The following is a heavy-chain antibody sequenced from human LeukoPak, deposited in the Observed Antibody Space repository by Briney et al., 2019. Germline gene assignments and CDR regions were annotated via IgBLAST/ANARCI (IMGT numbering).Heavy chain of an antibody. CDR3: AKKGVITIFSDGMDV. V-gene: IGHV3-9*01. CDR1: GFTFDDYA. CDR2: ISWNSGSI. J-gene: IGHJ6*02. Sequence: HPGGSLRLSCAASGFTFDDYAMHWVRQAPGKGLEWVSGISWNSGSIGYADSVKGRFTISRDNAKNTLYLQMNSLRAEDTAVYYCAKKGVITIFSDGMDVWGQGTTVTVSS. D-gene: IGHD3-3*01.